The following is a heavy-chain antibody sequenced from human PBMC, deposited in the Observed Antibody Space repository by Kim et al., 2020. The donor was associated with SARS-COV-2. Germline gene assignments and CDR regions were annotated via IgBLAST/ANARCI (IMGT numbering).Heavy chain of an antibody. J-gene: IGHJ3*02. D-gene: IGHD3-16*01. CDR3: ATHYPYAAGDDAFDI. V-gene: IGHV1-69*02. Sequence: QKFQGRVTITADKSTSTAYMELSSLRSEDTAVYYCATHYPYAAGDDAFDIWGQGTMVTVSS.